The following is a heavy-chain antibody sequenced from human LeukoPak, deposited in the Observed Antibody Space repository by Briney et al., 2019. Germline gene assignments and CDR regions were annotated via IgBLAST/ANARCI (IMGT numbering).Heavy chain of an antibody. CDR2: INHSGST. J-gene: IGHJ3*02. D-gene: IGHD3-22*01. V-gene: IGHV4-34*01. CDR1: GGSFSGYY. CDR3: ARHSRYYYDSSGYELGAFDI. Sequence: NPSETLSLTCAVYGGSFSGYYWSWIRQPPGKGLEWIGEINHSGSTNYNPSLKSRVTISVDTSKNQFSLKLSSVTAADTAVYYCARHSRYYYDSSGYELGAFDIWGQGTMVTVSS.